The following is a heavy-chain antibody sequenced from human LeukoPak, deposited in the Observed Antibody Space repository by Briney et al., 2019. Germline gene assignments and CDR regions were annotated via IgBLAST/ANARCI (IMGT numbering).Heavy chain of an antibody. D-gene: IGHD3-16*01. J-gene: IGHJ4*02. CDR2: ISYSGNT. CDR3: ARVGRGDYTWGSYSCDH. CDR1: GGSISSYC. Sequence: KPSETLSLTCTVSGGSISSYCWSWIRQPPGKGLEWIGYISYSGNTNYNPSLKSRVTISVDTSKNQFSLKLSSVTAADTAVYYCARVGRGDYTWGSYSCDHWGQGTLVTVSS. V-gene: IGHV4-59*01.